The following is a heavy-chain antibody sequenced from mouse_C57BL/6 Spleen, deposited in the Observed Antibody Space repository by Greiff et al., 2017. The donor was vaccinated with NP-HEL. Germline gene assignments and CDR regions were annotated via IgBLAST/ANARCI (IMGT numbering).Heavy chain of an antibody. CDR2: IDPSDSYT. CDR3: ARVHYYGSSYEYFDV. J-gene: IGHJ1*03. D-gene: IGHD1-1*01. CDR1: GYTFTSYW. Sequence: QVQLQQPGAELVKPGASVKLSCKASGYTFTSYWMQWVKQRPGQGLEWIGEIDPSDSYTNYNQKFKGKATLTVDTSSSTAYMQLSSLTSEDSAVYYCARVHYYGSSYEYFDVWGTGTTVTVSS. V-gene: IGHV1-50*01.